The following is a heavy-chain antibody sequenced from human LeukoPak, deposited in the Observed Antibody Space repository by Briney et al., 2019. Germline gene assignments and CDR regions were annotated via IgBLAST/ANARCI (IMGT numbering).Heavy chain of an antibody. CDR1: GFTFSSYW. D-gene: IGHD4-17*01. CDR2: INSDGSST. V-gene: IGHV3-74*01. CDR3: ARFRGAADNYGPIDY. J-gene: IGHJ4*02. Sequence: GGSLRLSCAASGFTFSSYWMHWVRQAPGKGLVWVSRINSDGSSTSYADSVKGRFTISRDNAKNTLYLQMNSLRAEDTAVYYCARFRGAADNYGPIDYWAQGILVTVSS.